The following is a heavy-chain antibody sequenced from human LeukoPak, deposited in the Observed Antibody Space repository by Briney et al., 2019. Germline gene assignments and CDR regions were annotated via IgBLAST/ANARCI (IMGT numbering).Heavy chain of an antibody. V-gene: IGHV1-2*02. J-gene: IGHJ5*02. Sequence: ASVKVSCKASAYTFTGYYLHWVRQAPGQGLEWMGWINPNSGGTNYAQKFQGRVTMTRDTSISTAYMELSRLRSDDTAVYYCATQRAAGTGFDPWGQGTLVTVSS. CDR3: ATQRAAGTGFDP. CDR2: INPNSGGT. CDR1: AYTFTGYY. D-gene: IGHD6-13*01.